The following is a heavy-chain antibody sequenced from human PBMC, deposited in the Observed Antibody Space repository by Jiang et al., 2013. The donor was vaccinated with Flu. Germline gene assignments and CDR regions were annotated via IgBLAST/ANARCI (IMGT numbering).Heavy chain of an antibody. D-gene: IGHD6-13*01. Sequence: QLVESGGGVVQPGRSLRLSCAASGFTFSSYGMHWVRQAPGKGLEWVAVISYDGSNKYYADSVKGRFTISRDNSKNTLYLQMNSLRAEDTAVYYCAKDSYSSSWYREDWFDPWGQGTLVTVSS. CDR3: AKDSYSSSWYREDWFDP. J-gene: IGHJ5*02. CDR1: GFTFSSYG. CDR2: ISYDGSNK. V-gene: IGHV3-30*18.